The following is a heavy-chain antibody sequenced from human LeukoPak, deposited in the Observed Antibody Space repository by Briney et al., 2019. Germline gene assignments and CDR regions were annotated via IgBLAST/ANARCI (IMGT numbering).Heavy chain of an antibody. J-gene: IGHJ4*02. CDR2: ISSSSSYI. CDR1: GFTFSSYS. Sequence: PGGSLTLSCAASGFTFSSYSMNWVRQAPGKGLEWVSSISSSSSYIYYADSVKGRFTISRDNAKNSLYLQMNSLRAEDTAVYYCARDTKRWLQWDYFDYWGQGTLVTVSS. CDR3: ARDTKRWLQWDYFDY. D-gene: IGHD5-24*01. V-gene: IGHV3-21*01.